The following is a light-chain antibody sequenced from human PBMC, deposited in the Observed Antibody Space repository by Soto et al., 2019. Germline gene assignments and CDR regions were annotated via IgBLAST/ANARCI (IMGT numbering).Light chain of an antibody. Sequence: QSALTQPASVSGSPGQSITISCTGTRSDIGAYNFVSWYQQHPGKAPMLMLYDGNIRPSGVSNRFSGSKSGNTASLTIAGHQAEDDADYYCTSWTTSTTMIFGGGTQLTVL. J-gene: IGLJ2*01. CDR3: TSWTTSTTMI. CDR1: RSDIGAYNF. CDR2: DGN. V-gene: IGLV2-14*03.